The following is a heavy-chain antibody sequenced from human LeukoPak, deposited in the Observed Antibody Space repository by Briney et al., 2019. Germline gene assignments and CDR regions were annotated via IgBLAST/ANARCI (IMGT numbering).Heavy chain of an antibody. CDR3: ARGEYTYVYFDY. J-gene: IGHJ4*02. V-gene: IGHV3-15*01. D-gene: IGHD5-18*01. CDR2: IKGKTEGGTT. CDR1: GFRVNIAW. Sequence: GGSLRLSCAASGFRVNIAWMNWVRQAPGKGLEWIGRIKGKTEGGTTDYAAPVRGRFTISRDDSKNTVYLQMNSLETEDTAVYYCARGEYTYVYFDYWGQGTRVTVSS.